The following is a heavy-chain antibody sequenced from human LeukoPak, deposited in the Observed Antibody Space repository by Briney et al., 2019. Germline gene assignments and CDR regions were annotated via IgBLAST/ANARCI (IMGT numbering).Heavy chain of an antibody. V-gene: IGHV4-34*01. J-gene: IGHJ4*02. CDR1: GGSFSDYY. CDR2: INHSGST. Sequence: KTSETLSLTCAVYGGSFSDYYWSWTRQPPGKGLEWIGEINHSGSTNYNPSLKSRVTISVDTSKNQFSLKMRSVIAADTAVYYCARHPPNRSGWGSYFDYWGQGTLVTVST. D-gene: IGHD6-19*01. CDR3: ARHPPNRSGWGSYFDY.